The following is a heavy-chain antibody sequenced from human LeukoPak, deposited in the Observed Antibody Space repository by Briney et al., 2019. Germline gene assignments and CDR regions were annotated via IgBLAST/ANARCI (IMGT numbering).Heavy chain of an antibody. D-gene: IGHD6-13*01. J-gene: IGHJ5*02. V-gene: IGHV1-18*01. Sequence: ASVKVSCKTSGYTFTSHGISGVRQAPGQGPEWMGWITVYNGNTIYPQKLQGRVTVTTDTSTSTAYMELRSLTSDDTAMYYCARGLGSSWTPSWFDPWGQGTLVTVSS. CDR3: ARGLGSSWTPSWFDP. CDR2: ITVYNGNT. CDR1: GYTFTSHG.